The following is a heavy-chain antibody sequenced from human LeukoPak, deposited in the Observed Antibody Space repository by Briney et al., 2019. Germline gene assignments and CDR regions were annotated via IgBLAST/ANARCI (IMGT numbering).Heavy chain of an antibody. CDR1: GFSLSNARMG. D-gene: IGHD2-15*01. Sequence: SGPTLVNPTETLTLTCTVSGFSLSNARMGVSWIRQPPGKALEWLAHIFSNDEKSYSTSLKSRLTISKDTSKSQVVLTMTNMDPVDTATYYCARIRTRGYCSGGSCYENDAFDIWGQGTMVTVSS. CDR3: ARIRTRGYCSGGSCYENDAFDI. V-gene: IGHV2-26*01. J-gene: IGHJ3*02. CDR2: IFSNDEK.